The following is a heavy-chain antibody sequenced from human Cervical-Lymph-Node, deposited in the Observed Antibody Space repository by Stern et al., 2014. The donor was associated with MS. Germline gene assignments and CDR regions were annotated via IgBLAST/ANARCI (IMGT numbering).Heavy chain of an antibody. D-gene: IGHD5-12*01. CDR3: AKDLRRGYVGYGAFEN. CDR1: GFIFHDYA. V-gene: IGHV3-9*01. CDR2: VNWKSGLE. Sequence: QLVESGGELEQPGRPLRLYCAVSGFIFHDYALHWVRQAPGKGPAWVAGVNWKSGLEGYADAVKGRFTISRDNAKNSLYLQMNSLRTEDTALYYCAKDLRRGYVGYGAFENWGQGILVTVSS. J-gene: IGHJ4*02.